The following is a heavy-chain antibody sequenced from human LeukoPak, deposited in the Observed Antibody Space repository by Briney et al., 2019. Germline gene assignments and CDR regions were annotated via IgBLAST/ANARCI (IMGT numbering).Heavy chain of an antibody. CDR1: GFTFSSSW. J-gene: IGHJ4*02. D-gene: IGHD5-12*01. V-gene: IGHV3-7*04. Sequence: GGSLRLSCVASGFTFSSSWMTWVRQTPGMGLERVANIKADGSGKYYVDSVKGRFTVSRDNSENTLYLQMNSLRAEDTAVFYCARGAYSGYALGFYFDYWGLGTLVTVSS. CDR2: IKADGSGK. CDR3: ARGAYSGYALGFYFDY.